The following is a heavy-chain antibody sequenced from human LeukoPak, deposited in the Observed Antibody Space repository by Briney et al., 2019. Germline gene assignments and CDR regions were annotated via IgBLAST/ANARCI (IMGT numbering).Heavy chain of an antibody. V-gene: IGHV3-66*01. CDR3: TRVLWGGIDY. CDR2: IYSGGST. CDR1: GFTVSSNY. Sequence: GGSLRLSCAVSGFTVSSNYMSWVRQAPGKGLEWVSVIYSGGSTYYADSVKNRFTISRDNSKNTLYLQMNSLRAEDTAVYYCTRVLWGGIDYWGQGTLVTVSS. D-gene: IGHD3-16*01. J-gene: IGHJ4*02.